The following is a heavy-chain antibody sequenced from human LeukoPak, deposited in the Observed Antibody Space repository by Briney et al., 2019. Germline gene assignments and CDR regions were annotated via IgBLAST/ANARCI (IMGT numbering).Heavy chain of an antibody. J-gene: IGHJ4*02. V-gene: IGHV4-39*07. CDR3: ARVTGYMIEDYFDY. D-gene: IGHD3-22*01. CDR1: GGSISSSSYY. CDR2: IYYSGST. Sequence: SETLSLTCTVSGGSISSSSYYWGWIRQPPGKGLEWIGSIYYSGSTYYNPSLKSRVTISVDTSKNQFSLRLSSVTAADTAVYYCARVTGYMIEDYFDYWGQGTLVTVSS.